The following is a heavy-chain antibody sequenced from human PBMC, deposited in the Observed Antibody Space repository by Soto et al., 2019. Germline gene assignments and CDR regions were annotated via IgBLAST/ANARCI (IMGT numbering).Heavy chain of an antibody. V-gene: IGHV1-69*01. J-gene: IGHJ4*02. D-gene: IGHD2-15*01. CDR3: ARKAGGGNCYILDF. CDR2: IIPILTTA. CDR1: GDSFSSYA. Sequence: QVQVVQSGAEVKKPGSSVKVSCKVSGDSFSSYAISWVRQAPGQGLEWMGGIIPILTTANYAQKFQDRVTITAYESTSTAYMEVSSLTSEDTAVYYCARKAGGGNCYILDFWGQGTLVTVSS.